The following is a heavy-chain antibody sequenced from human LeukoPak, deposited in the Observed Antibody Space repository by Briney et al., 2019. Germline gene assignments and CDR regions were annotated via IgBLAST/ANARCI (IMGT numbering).Heavy chain of an antibody. J-gene: IGHJ6*04. CDR1: GYTFTIYY. Sequence: ASVKVSCKASGYTFTIYYMHWVRQAPGQGLEWMGITNPSGGSTSYAQKFQGRVAMTRDTSTSTVYMELNSLRSDDTAVYYCARGQTLGAYDIVTGWPYGMDVWGKGTTVTVSS. CDR3: ARGQTLGAYDIVTGWPYGMDV. V-gene: IGHV1-46*01. CDR2: TNPSGGST. D-gene: IGHD3-9*01.